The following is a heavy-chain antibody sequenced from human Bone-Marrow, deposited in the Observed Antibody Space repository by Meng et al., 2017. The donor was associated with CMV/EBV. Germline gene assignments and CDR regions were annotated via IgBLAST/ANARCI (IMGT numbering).Heavy chain of an antibody. CDR2: ISSSSSYI. D-gene: IGHD6-13*01. CDR1: GFTFSSYS. CDR3: ARDILGYSSSWSPYPKEPLGMDV. J-gene: IGHJ6*02. Sequence: GESLKISCAASGFTFSSYSMNWVRQAPGKGLEWVSSISSSSSYIYYADSVKGRFTISRDNAKNSLYLQMNSLRAEDTAVYYCARDILGYSSSWSPYPKEPLGMDVWGQGTTVTVPS. V-gene: IGHV3-21*01.